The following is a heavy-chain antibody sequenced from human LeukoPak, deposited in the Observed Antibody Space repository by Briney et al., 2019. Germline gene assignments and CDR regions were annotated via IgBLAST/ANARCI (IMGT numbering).Heavy chain of an antibody. V-gene: IGHV4-39*02. Sequence: SETLSHTCTVSGDSVSTINSYWGWIRQPPGKRLEWIGNVYYSGRANYSPSLRSRVTMSVDTSKNRFSLKMTSVTAADTAVYFCARLRKGRYFDYFFETWGQGALVTVSS. J-gene: IGHJ4*02. CDR2: VYYSGRA. D-gene: IGHD3-9*01. CDR3: ARLRKGRYFDYFFET. CDR1: GDSVSTINSY.